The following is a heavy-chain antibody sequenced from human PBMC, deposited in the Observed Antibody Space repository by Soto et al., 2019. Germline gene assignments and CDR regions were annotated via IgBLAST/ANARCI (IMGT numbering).Heavy chain of an antibody. CDR2: INPNSGGT. J-gene: IGHJ4*02. Sequence: ASVKVSCKASGYTLTGYYMHWVRQAPGQGLEWMGWINPNSGGTNYAQKFQGWVTITRDMSTSTAYMELSSLRSEDTAVYYCAADEVGAAALFDYWGQGTLVTVSS. CDR3: AADEVGAAALFDY. V-gene: IGHV1-2*04. D-gene: IGHD1-26*01. CDR1: GYTLTGYY.